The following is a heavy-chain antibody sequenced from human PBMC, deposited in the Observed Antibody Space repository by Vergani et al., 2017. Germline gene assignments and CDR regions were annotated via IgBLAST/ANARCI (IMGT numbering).Heavy chain of an antibody. Sequence: QLQLQESGSGLVKPSQTLSLTCAVSGGSISSGGYSWSWIRQPPGKGLEWFGYIYHSGSTYYNPSLKSRVTISVDRSKNQFSLKLSSVTAADTAVYYCARARRSSSWYVGGWFDPWGQGTLVTVSS. J-gene: IGHJ5*02. CDR1: GGSISSGGYS. CDR3: ARARRSSSWYVGGWFDP. D-gene: IGHD6-13*01. V-gene: IGHV4-30-2*01. CDR2: IYHSGST.